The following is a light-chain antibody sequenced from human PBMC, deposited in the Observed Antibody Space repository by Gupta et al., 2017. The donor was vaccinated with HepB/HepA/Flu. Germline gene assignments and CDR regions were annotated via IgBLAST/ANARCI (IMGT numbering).Light chain of an antibody. CDR2: GNS. Sequence: QSVLTQPPSVSGAPGQGVTIPCTGSSANIGAGYDVHWYQKFPGKVPKLLNYGNSNRPSGVPDRFSASKSGTSASLAITGLQSEDESDYYCQSYDSSLSGVVFGGGTKLTVL. CDR3: QSYDSSLSGVV. J-gene: IGLJ2*01. CDR1: SANIGAGYD. V-gene: IGLV1-40*01.